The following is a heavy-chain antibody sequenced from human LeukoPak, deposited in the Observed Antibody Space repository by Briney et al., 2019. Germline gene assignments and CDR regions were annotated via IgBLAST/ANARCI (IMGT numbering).Heavy chain of an antibody. Sequence: GGSLRLSCAASGFTFSSYAMSWVRQAPGKGLEWVSAVSGVLGNIYYANSVKGRFTISRDNSKNTLYLQMNSLRVEDTAIYYCAKDGLSRGANWFDPWGQGTLVTVSS. CDR3: AKDGLSRGANWFDP. D-gene: IGHD3-10*01. CDR2: VSGVLGNI. V-gene: IGHV3-23*01. CDR1: GFTFSSYA. J-gene: IGHJ5*02.